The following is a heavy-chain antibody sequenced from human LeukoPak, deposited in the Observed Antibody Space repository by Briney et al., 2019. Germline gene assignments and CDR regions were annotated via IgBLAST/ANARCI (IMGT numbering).Heavy chain of an antibody. CDR3: ARDIAAAGTVSDY. J-gene: IGHJ4*02. CDR1: GFTFSSYA. Sequence: GGSLRLSCSASGFTFSSYAMHWVRQAPGKGLEYVSAISSNGGSTYYADSVKGRFTISRDNSKNTLYLQMSSLRAEDTAVYYCARDIAAAGTVSDYWGQGTLVTVSS. CDR2: ISSNGGST. V-gene: IGHV3-64*04. D-gene: IGHD6-13*01.